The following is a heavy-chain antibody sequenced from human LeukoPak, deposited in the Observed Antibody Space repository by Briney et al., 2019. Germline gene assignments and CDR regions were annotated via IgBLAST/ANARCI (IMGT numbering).Heavy chain of an antibody. CDR3: ARHASVDGNWPRPLDY. D-gene: IGHD6-19*01. Sequence: SETLSLTCTVSGGSISSSPYYWGWIRQPPGRGLEWIGNIYYSGSTYYNPSLKTRVTISVDTSENQFSLKLTSVTAADTAVYYCARHASVDGNWPRPLDYWGQGSLVTVSS. V-gene: IGHV4-39*01. J-gene: IGHJ4*02. CDR2: IYYSGST. CDR1: GGSISSSPYY.